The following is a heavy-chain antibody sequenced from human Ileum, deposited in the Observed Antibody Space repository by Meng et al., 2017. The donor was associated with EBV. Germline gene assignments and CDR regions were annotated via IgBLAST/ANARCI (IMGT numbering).Heavy chain of an antibody. CDR2: FSGSGGNT. V-gene: IGHV3-23*04. J-gene: IGHJ4*02. D-gene: IGHD6-19*01. CDR3: AKRRVAVAGDFDY. Sequence: LVASGGGLVQPGGSLRLSCAASVLTFSKYAMSWVRQARGKGLEWVSTFSGSGGNTYYADSVRGRFTISRDDSKNALYLQMTSLRAEDTAVYYCAKRRVAVAGDFDYWGQGSLVTVSS. CDR1: VLTFSKYA.